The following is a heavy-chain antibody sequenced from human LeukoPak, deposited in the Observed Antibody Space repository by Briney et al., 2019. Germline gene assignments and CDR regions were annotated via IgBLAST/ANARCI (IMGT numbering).Heavy chain of an antibody. CDR1: GYIFTTYG. D-gene: IGHD2-2*01. Sequence: ASVKVSCKASGYIFTTYGINWARQAPGQGLEWMAWISTYNDNTKYAQKFQGRVTMTTDTSTTTVYMDLSSLRSDDTAVYYCARGSGYCSSTSCYQSFDYWGQGTQVTVSS. CDR2: ISTYNDNT. CDR3: ARGSGYCSSTSCYQSFDY. V-gene: IGHV1-18*01. J-gene: IGHJ4*02.